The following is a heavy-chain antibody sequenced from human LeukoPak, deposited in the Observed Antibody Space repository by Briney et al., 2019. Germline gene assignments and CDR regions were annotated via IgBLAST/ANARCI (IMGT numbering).Heavy chain of an antibody. J-gene: IGHJ4*02. CDR3: ARGHYDILTGYYSEDY. V-gene: IGHV4-61*08. D-gene: IGHD3-9*01. Sequence: SETLSLTCTVSGGSISSGGYYWSWIRQHPGKGLEWIGYIYYSGSTNYNPSLKSRVTISVDTSKNQFSLKLSSVTAADTAVYYCARGHYDILTGYYSEDYWGQGTLVTVSS. CDR2: IYYSGST. CDR1: GGSISSGGYY.